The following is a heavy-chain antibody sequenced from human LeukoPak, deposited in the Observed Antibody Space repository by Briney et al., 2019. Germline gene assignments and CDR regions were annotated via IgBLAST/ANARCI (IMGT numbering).Heavy chain of an antibody. CDR2: IYYSGST. V-gene: IGHV4-59*01. J-gene: IGHJ3*02. CDR1: GGSISSYY. D-gene: IGHD3-9*01. Sequence: PSETLSLTCTVSGGSISSYYWSWIRQPPGKGLEWIGYIYYSGSTNYNPSLKSRVTISVDTSKNQFSLKLSSVTAADTAVYYCARDHYDILTGYYDAFDIWGQGTMVTVSS. CDR3: ARDHYDILTGYYDAFDI.